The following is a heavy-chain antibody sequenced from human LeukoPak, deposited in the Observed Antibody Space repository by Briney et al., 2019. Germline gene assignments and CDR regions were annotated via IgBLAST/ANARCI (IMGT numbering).Heavy chain of an antibody. CDR3: ANPEWGTYSVGFDY. CDR1: GFTFSSSA. CDR2: ISISGDDT. J-gene: IGHJ4*02. Sequence: PGGSLRLSCAASGFTFSSSAMNWVRQAPGKGLEWVSAISISGDDTYYAESVKGRFTISRDNSKNTLYLRMNSLRAEDTAVYFCANPEWGTYSVGFDYWGQGTLVTVSS. V-gene: IGHV3-23*01. D-gene: IGHD1-26*01.